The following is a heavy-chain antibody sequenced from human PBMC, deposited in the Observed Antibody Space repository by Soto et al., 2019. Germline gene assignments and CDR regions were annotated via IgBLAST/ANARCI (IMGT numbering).Heavy chain of an antibody. J-gene: IGHJ3*02. CDR1: GFTFSDHY. V-gene: IGHV3-72*01. D-gene: IGHD7-27*01. Sequence: GGSLRLSCAASGFTFSDHYMDWVRQAPGKGLEWVGRTRNKANSYTTEYAASVKGRFTISRDDSKNSLYLLMNSLKTEATAVYYCARVWGYGDAFDIWGQGTMVTVSS. CDR3: ARVWGYGDAFDI. CDR2: TRNKANSYTT.